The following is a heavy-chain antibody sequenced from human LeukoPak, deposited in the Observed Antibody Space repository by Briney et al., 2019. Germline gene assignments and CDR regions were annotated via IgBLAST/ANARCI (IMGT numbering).Heavy chain of an antibody. V-gene: IGHV4-59*08. CDR1: GGSISIYY. CDR2: IHHSGTT. J-gene: IGHJ4*02. Sequence: SESLSLTCTVSGGSISIYYWSWVRQTPGKGLEWIGYIHHSGTTNYNPSLKSRVTISLDTSKNQFSLNLRSVTDADTAVYYCARLPHYWGQGTLVTGSS. CDR3: ARLPHY.